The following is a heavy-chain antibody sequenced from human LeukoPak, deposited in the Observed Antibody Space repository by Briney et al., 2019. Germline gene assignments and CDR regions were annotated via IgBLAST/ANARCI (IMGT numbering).Heavy chain of an antibody. D-gene: IGHD6-19*01. CDR3: ARESYSSGWDDY. CDR2: INAGNGNT. Sequence: ASVKVSCKASGYTFTSYAMHWVRQAPGQRLEWMGWINAGNGNTKYSQKFQGRVTITRDTSASTAYMELSSLRSEDTAVYYCARESYSSGWDDYWGQGTLVTVSS. V-gene: IGHV1-3*01. CDR1: GYTFTSYA. J-gene: IGHJ4*02.